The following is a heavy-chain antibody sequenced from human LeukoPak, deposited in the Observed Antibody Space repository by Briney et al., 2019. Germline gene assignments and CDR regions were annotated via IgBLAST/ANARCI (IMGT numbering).Heavy chain of an antibody. CDR1: GFIFSDYY. CDR3: ARSGNYGDFDH. D-gene: IGHD4-17*01. J-gene: IGHJ4*02. V-gene: IGHV3-11*01. CDR2: VSSIGNII. Sequence: SGGSLRHSCEASGFIFSDYYMNWIRQAPGKGLEWVSSVSSIGNIIQYADSVKGRFTISRDNAKNALCLQMNSLRVDDTAVYFCARSGNYGDFDHWGQGTLVTVSS.